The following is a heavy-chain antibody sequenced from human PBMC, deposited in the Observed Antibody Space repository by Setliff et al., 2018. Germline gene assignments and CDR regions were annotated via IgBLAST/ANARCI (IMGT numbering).Heavy chain of an antibody. CDR2: INPNTGDT. CDR1: GYNFIGYY. CDR3: ARDLGGIWKTYFDY. D-gene: IGHD1-1*01. Sequence: ASVKVSCKASGYNFIGYYVHWVRQAPGQGLEWMGRINPNTGDTNYGQKFQGRVTMTRDTSISTVYMDLGRLRSDDTAVYYCARDLGGIWKTYFDYWGQGTLVTVSS. J-gene: IGHJ4*02. V-gene: IGHV1-2*06.